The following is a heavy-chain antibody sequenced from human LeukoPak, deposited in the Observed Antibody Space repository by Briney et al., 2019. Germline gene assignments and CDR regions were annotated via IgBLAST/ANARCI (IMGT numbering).Heavy chain of an antibody. V-gene: IGHV4-39*01. CDR2: IYYSGST. D-gene: IGHD5-24*01. CDR3: GGYGYNYYDD. Sequence: SETLSLTRTVSGGSISSSSYYWGWIRQPPGKGLEWIGSIYYSGSTYYNPSLKSRVTISVDTFKNQFSLKLSSVTAADTAVYYCGGYGYNYYDDWGQGTLVTVSS. CDR1: GGSISSSSYY. J-gene: IGHJ4*02.